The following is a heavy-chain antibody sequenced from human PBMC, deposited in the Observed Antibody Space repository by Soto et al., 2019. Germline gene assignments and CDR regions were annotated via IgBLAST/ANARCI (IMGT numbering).Heavy chain of an antibody. V-gene: IGHV5-51*01. CDR1: GYSFTNYW. CDR2: INGGDSDT. CDR3: ARQGGCSGGSCPSNWFDP. J-gene: IGHJ5*02. D-gene: IGHD2-15*01. Sequence: GESLKISCKGSGYSFTNYWIAWVRQMPGRGLEWMGIINGGDSDTRYSPSFQGQVTVSVDKSISTAYLQWSSLKASDTAMYYCARQGGCSGGSCPSNWFDPWGQGTLVTVSS.